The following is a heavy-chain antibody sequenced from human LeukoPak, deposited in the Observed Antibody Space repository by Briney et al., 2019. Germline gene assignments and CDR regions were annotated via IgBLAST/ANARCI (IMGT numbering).Heavy chain of an antibody. CDR2: ISGSARNT. Sequence: PGGSLRLSCAASGFTFSSYAMSWVRQAPGKGLEWVSSISGSARNTYYADSVKGRFTISRDNSKNTLHLQMNSLRAEDTAVYFCAKPAKTDYADYWGQGTLVTVSS. J-gene: IGHJ4*02. D-gene: IGHD1-14*01. CDR3: AKPAKTDYADY. V-gene: IGHV3-23*01. CDR1: GFTFSSYA.